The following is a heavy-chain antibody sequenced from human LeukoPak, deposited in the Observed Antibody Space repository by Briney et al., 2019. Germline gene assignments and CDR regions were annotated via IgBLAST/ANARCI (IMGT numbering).Heavy chain of an antibody. CDR1: GFTFSTYS. J-gene: IGHJ6*02. CDR2: SGSSSNAI. V-gene: IGHV3-48*02. Sequence: PGGSLRLSCAASGFTFSTYSMNWVRQAPGKGLEWLSYSGSSSNAIHYADSVKGRFTISRDKTKNSLYLQMNDLRDEDTAVYFCARDQDRSTESYGMDVWGQGTTVTVSS. CDR3: ARDQDRSTESYGMDV. D-gene: IGHD2/OR15-2a*01.